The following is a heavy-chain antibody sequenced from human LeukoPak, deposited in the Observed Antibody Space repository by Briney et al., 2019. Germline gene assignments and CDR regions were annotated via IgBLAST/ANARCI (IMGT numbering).Heavy chain of an antibody. CDR1: GDSVSRYSAG. CDR3: GRDIGAAIGH. D-gene: IGHD6-13*01. CDR2: TYYRSKWYN. V-gene: IGHV6-1*01. J-gene: IGHJ4*02. Sequence: SQTLSLTCAISGDSVSRYSAGWNWIRQSPSRGLEWLGRTYYRSKWYNEYALSVRCRITISPDTSKNQVSLQLNSVTPDDTAFYYCGRDIGAAIGHWGQGTLVTVSS.